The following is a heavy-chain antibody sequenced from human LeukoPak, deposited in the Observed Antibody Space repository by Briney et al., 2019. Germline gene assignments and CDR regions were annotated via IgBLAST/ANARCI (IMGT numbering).Heavy chain of an antibody. V-gene: IGHV3-53*01. D-gene: IGHD6-13*01. Sequence: GGSLRLSCAASGFTVSSNYMSWVRQAPGKGLEWVSVIYSGGSTYYADSVKGRSTISRDNSKNTLYLQMNSLRAEDTAVYYCARGGSSSWHFDYWGQGTLVTVSS. CDR3: ARGGSSSWHFDY. CDR2: IYSGGST. J-gene: IGHJ4*02. CDR1: GFTVSSNY.